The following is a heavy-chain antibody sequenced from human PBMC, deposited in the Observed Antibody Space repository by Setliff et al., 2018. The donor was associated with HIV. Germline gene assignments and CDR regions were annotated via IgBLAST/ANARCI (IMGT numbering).Heavy chain of an antibody. CDR1: GFTFSSYA. Sequence: GGSLRLSCAASGFTFSSYAMSWVRQAPGKGLEWVSAISGSGGSTYYADSVKGRFTISRDNSKNTLYLQMNSLRAEDTAVYYCAKDYYYDSSGYLIDYWGQGTLVTVSS. D-gene: IGHD3-22*01. V-gene: IGHV3-23*01. J-gene: IGHJ4*02. CDR2: ISGSGGST. CDR3: AKDYYYDSSGYLIDY.